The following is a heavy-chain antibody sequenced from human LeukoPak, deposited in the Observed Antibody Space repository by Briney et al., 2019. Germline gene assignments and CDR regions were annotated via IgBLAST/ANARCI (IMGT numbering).Heavy chain of an antibody. CDR1: GYTFTSYG. Sequence: AASVKVSCKASGYTFTSYGISWVRQAPGQGLEWMGWISAYNGNTNYAQKFQGRVTMTRDTSISTAYMELSGLRSDDTAVYYCARDRTGALFFDYWGQGTLVTVSS. V-gene: IGHV1-18*01. J-gene: IGHJ4*02. D-gene: IGHD2-8*02. CDR3: ARDRTGALFFDY. CDR2: ISAYNGNT.